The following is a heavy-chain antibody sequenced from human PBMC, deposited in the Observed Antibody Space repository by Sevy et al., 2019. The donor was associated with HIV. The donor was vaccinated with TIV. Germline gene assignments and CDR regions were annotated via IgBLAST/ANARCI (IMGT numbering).Heavy chain of an antibody. CDR1: GFTVSSNS. CDR3: ARIDHGDSH. D-gene: IGHD4-17*01. J-gene: IGHJ4*02. V-gene: IGHV3-53*01. Sequence: GGSLRLSCAASGFTVSSNSMSWVRRAPGNGLDWVSVIYGDGNTYYADSVRGRFTISRDNSKNTLHLQMNSLRAEDTAVYYCARIDHGDSHSGQGTLVTVSS. CDR2: IYGDGNT.